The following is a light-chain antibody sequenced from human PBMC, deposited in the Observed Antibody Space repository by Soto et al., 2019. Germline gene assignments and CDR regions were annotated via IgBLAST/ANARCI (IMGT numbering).Light chain of an antibody. CDR2: DVF. Sequence: AIQVTQSPPSLSASVGDTVTITCRASQGISSAFAWYQQKPGKVPRLLIYDVFNLQSGVPSRFSGSGSGTDFTLTISRLQPEDFATYYCQQLETYPLTFGQGTRLEVK. V-gene: IGKV1-13*02. CDR3: QQLETYPLT. J-gene: IGKJ5*01. CDR1: QGISSA.